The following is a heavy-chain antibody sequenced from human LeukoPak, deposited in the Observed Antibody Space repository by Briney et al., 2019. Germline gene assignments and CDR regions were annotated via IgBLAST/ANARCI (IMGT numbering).Heavy chain of an antibody. D-gene: IGHD5-12*01. CDR1: GFTFSSYS. V-gene: IGHV3-21*01. J-gene: IGHJ4*02. Sequence: GGSLRLSCAVSGFTFSSYSMNGVRQAPGKGLEWVSSISCSSSYIFYADSVKGRFTISRDNTKNSLYLQMNSLKAEDTAVYYCARGSGYGTTDYWGQGTLVTVSS. CDR3: ARGSGYGTTDY. CDR2: ISCSSSYI.